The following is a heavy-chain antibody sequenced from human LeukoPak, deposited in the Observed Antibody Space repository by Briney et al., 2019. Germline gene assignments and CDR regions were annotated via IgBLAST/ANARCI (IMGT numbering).Heavy chain of an antibody. CDR3: ARDFSGRGDAFDI. CDR1: GFTVSSNY. V-gene: IGHV3-53*01. D-gene: IGHD1-26*01. J-gene: IGHJ3*02. CDR2: IYSDGNT. Sequence: PGGSLRLSCAASGFTVSSNYMSWVRQAPGKGLERVSVIYSDGNTYYADSVKGRFTISRDNSKNTLYLQMNSLRAENTAVYYCARDFSGRGDAFDIWGQGTMVTVSS.